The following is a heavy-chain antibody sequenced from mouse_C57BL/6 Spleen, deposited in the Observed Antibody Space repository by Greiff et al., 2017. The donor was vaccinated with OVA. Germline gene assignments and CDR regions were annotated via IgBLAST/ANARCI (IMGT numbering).Heavy chain of an antibody. CDR3: ARDDYDVEAWCAY. CDR1: GYTFTDYY. V-gene: IGHV1-76*01. J-gene: IGHJ3*01. D-gene: IGHD2-4*01. Sequence: QVQLQQSGAELVRPGASVKLSCKASGYTFTDYYINWVKQRPGQGLEWIARIYPGSGNTYYNEKFKGKATLTAEKSSSTAYMQLSSLTSEDSAVYFCARDDYDVEAWCAYWGQGTLVTVSA. CDR2: IYPGSGNT.